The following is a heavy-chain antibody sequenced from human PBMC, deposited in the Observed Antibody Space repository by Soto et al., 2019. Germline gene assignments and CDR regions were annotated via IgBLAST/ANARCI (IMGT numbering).Heavy chain of an antibody. D-gene: IGHD6-19*01. V-gene: IGHV1-46*01. Sequence: ASVKVSCKASGYTFTTYYIHWVRQAPGQGLEWMGVINPSGGSINYAQKFQGRVTMTRDTSTSTVYMELSRLRSDDTAVYYCAREGSGWYYGYWGQGTLVTVSS. CDR2: INPSGGSI. CDR3: AREGSGWYYGY. J-gene: IGHJ4*02. CDR1: GYTFTTYY.